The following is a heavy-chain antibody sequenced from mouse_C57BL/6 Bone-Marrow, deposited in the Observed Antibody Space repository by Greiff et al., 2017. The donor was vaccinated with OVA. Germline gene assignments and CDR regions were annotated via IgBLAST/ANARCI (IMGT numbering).Heavy chain of an antibody. Sequence: QVQLQQSGAELVRPGASVKLSCKASGYTFTDYYINWVKQRPGQGLEWIARIYPGSGNTYYNEKFKGKATLTAEKSSSTAYMQLSSLTSEDSAVYFCARWGKIPTGGRYYYAMDYWGQGTSVTVSS. CDR2: IYPGSGNT. CDR3: ARWGKIPTGGRYYYAMDY. J-gene: IGHJ4*01. D-gene: IGHD1-1*01. CDR1: GYTFTDYY. V-gene: IGHV1-76*01.